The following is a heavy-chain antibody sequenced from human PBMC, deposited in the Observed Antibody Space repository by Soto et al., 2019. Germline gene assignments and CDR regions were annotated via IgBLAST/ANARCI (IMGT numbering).Heavy chain of an antibody. Sequence: SETLSLTCTVSGGSISSGTYYWAWIRQPPGKGLEWIGNIHYSGRTYYNPSLKSRVTISVDTSKNQFSLKLSSVTAADTAVYYCATTYYYDSSAYYVEYFQHWGQGTLVTVFS. CDR1: GGSISSGTYY. CDR3: ATTYYYDSSAYYVEYFQH. D-gene: IGHD3-22*01. J-gene: IGHJ1*01. V-gene: IGHV4-39*01. CDR2: IHYSGRT.